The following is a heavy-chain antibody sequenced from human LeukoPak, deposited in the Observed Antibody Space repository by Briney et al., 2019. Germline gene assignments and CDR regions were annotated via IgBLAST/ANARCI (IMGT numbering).Heavy chain of an antibody. Sequence: GASVKVSFKASGYTFTGFYMHWVRQATGQGLEWMGWINPNSGGTNYAQKFQGRVTMTRDTSISTAYMELSRLRSDDTAVYYCARDPGTGTTAWFDPWGQGTLVTVSS. V-gene: IGHV1-2*02. J-gene: IGHJ5*02. CDR2: INPNSGGT. CDR3: ARDPGTGTTAWFDP. CDR1: GYTFTGFY. D-gene: IGHD1-7*01.